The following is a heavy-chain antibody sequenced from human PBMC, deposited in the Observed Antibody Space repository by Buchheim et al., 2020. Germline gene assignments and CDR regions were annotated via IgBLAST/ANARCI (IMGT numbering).Heavy chain of an antibody. CDR2: VYQSGSA. CDR3: ARAMVRGAFDY. CDR1: GGSIGNTHW. V-gene: IGHV4-4*02. D-gene: IGHD3-10*01. J-gene: IGHJ4*02. Sequence: QVQLQESGPGLVKPSGTLSLTCAVSGGSIGNTHWWSCFRQSPGKGLEWIGEVYQSGSANYNPSLSSRVTISVDKSKNQFSLTLSAVTAADTAIYYCARAMVRGAFDYWGQGTL.